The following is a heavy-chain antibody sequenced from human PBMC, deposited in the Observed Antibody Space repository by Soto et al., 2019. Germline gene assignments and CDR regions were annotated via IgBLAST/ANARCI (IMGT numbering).Heavy chain of an antibody. V-gene: IGHV3-30*18. Sequence: GGSLRLSCAASGFTFSNYGMHWVRQAPGKGLEWVAVISYDGSIKYYADSVKGRFTISRDNSKNTLYLQMNSLRAEDTAVYYCAKDLGSGSYLFDAFDIWGQGTMVTVSS. CDR2: ISYDGSIK. J-gene: IGHJ3*02. CDR3: AKDLGSGSYLFDAFDI. CDR1: GFTFSNYG. D-gene: IGHD1-26*01.